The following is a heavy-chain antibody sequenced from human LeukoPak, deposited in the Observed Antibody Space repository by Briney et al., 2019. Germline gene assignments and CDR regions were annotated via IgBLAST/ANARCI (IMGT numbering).Heavy chain of an antibody. CDR1: GGSISSYY. CDR2: IYYSGST. V-gene: IGHV4-59*01. D-gene: IGHD5-18*01. J-gene: IGHJ4*02. CDR3: ARGPWPSGYSYGYYFDY. Sequence: SETLSLTCTVSGGSISSYYWSWIRQPPGKGLGWIGYIYYSGSTNYNPSLKSRVTISVDTSKNQFSLKLSSVTAADTAVYYCARGPWPSGYSYGYYFDYWGQGTLVTVSS.